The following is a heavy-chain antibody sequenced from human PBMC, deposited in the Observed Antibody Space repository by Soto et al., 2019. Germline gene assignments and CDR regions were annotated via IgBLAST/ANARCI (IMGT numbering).Heavy chain of an antibody. J-gene: IGHJ4*02. CDR2: ISGSGGST. D-gene: IGHD2-21*02. V-gene: IGHV3-23*01. Sequence: VQLLESGGGLVQPGGSLRLSCAASGFTFSSYAMSWVRQAPGKGLEWVSAISGSGGSTYYADSVKGRFTISRDNSKNTLYLQMNSLRAEDTAVYYCAKGGPYCGGDCYSPHFDYWGQGTLVTVSS. CDR3: AKGGPYCGGDCYSPHFDY. CDR1: GFTFSSYA.